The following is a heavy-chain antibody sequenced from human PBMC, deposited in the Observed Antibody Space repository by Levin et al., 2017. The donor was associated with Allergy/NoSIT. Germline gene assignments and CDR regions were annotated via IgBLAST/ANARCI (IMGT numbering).Heavy chain of an antibody. J-gene: IGHJ3*02. V-gene: IGHV4-59*08. CDR3: ARHFSGPYIDAFDI. CDR1: GGSISSYY. D-gene: IGHD3-10*01. Sequence: PSETLSLTCTVSGGSISSYYWSWIRQPPGKGLEWIGYIYYSGSTNYNPSLKSRVTISVDTSKNQFSLKLSSVTAADTAVYYCARHFSGPYIDAFDIWGQGTMVTVSS. CDR2: IYYSGST.